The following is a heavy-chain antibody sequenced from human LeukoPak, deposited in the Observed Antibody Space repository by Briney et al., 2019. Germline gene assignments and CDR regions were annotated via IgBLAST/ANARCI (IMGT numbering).Heavy chain of an antibody. CDR1: GFTFSSYG. CDR3: AKDPSKDHFDY. CDR2: ISYDGSNK. Sequence: GGSLRLSCAASGFTFSSYGMHWVRQAPGKGLEWVAVISYDGSNKYYADSVKGRFTISRDNSKNTLYLQMNSLRAEDTAVYYCAKDPSKDHFDYWGQGTLVTVSS. V-gene: IGHV3-30*18. J-gene: IGHJ4*02.